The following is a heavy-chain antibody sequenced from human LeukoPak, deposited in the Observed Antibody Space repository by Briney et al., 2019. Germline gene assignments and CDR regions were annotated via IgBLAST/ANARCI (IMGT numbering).Heavy chain of an antibody. CDR1: GFTFDDYA. CDR2: ISGDGGST. D-gene: IGHD3-10*01. J-gene: IGHJ3*02. V-gene: IGHV3-43*02. CDR3: AKDSGSYLNDAFDI. Sequence: GGSLRLSCEASGFTFDDYAMHWVRQAPGEGLEWVSLISGDGGSTYYADSVKGRFTISRDNSKNSLYLQMNSLRTEDTALYYCAKDSGSYLNDAFDIWGQGTMVTVSS.